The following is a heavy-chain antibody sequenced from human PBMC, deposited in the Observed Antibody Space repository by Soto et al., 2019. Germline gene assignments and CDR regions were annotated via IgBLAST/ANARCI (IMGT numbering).Heavy chain of an antibody. CDR3: ARWSGIAAAAYYYYGMDV. D-gene: IGHD6-13*01. J-gene: IGHJ6*02. CDR2: ISAYNGNT. V-gene: IGHV1-18*01. CDR1: GYTFTSYG. Sequence: QVQLVQSGAEVKKPGASVKVSCKASGYTFTSYGISWVRQAPGQGLEWMGWISAYNGNTNYAQKLQGRVTMTTDTATSPAYMELRSLRSDVTAVYYCARWSGIAAAAYYYYGMDVWGQGTTVPVSS.